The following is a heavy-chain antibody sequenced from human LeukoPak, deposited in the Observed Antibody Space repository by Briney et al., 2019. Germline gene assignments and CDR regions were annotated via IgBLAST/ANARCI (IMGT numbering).Heavy chain of an antibody. CDR3: ARTTTVNYGSGSYYNIFAFDI. J-gene: IGHJ3*02. D-gene: IGHD3-10*01. V-gene: IGHV3-74*01. Sequence: GGSLRLSCAASGFTFSSYEMNWVRQAPGKGLVWVSRINSDGSTTSYADSVKGRFTISRDNAKNTLYLQMNSLRAEDTAVYYCARTTTVNYGSGSYYNIFAFDIWGQGTMVTVSS. CDR2: INSDGSTT. CDR1: GFTFSSYE.